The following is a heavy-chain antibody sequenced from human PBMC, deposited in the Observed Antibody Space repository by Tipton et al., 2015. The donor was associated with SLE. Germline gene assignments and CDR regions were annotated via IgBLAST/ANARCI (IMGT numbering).Heavy chain of an antibody. CDR1: GGSISNNNW. CDR3: ASRPGPDFYFDS. D-gene: IGHD6-6*01. Sequence: TPSLTCAVSGGSISNNNWWNWVRQPPGKGLEWIGEIYHSGSTNYNPSRRSRVTISVDKSMNQFSLKLSSVTAADTAVYYCASRPGPDFYFDSWGQGTLVTVSS. CDR2: IYHSGST. V-gene: IGHV4-4*02. J-gene: IGHJ4*02.